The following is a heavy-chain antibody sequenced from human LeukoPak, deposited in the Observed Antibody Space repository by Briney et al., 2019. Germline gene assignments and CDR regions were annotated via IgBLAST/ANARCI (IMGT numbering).Heavy chain of an antibody. CDR3: AKAFSYYNSGTLDY. D-gene: IGHD3-10*01. CDR2: IYYSGST. J-gene: IGHJ4*02. Sequence: SDTLSLTCTVSGGSISSYYWSWIRQPPGKGLEWIGYIYYSGSTDYNPSLKSRVTISLDTSKNQFSLKLSSVTAADTAVYYCAKAFSYYNSGTLDYWGQGTLVTVSS. CDR1: GGSISSYY. V-gene: IGHV4-59*01.